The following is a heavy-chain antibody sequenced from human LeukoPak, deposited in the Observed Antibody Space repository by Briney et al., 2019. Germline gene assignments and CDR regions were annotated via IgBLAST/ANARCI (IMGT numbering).Heavy chain of an antibody. D-gene: IGHD3-10*01. CDR3: AKDLSPYYYGSGSYPNWFDP. Sequence: GGSLRLSCAASGFTVSSNYMCWVRQAPGKGLEWVSAISGSGGSTYYADSVKGRFTISRDNSKNTLYLQMNSLRAEDTAVYYCAKDLSPYYYGSGSYPNWFDPWGQGTLVTVSS. J-gene: IGHJ5*02. CDR1: GFTVSSNY. V-gene: IGHV3-23*01. CDR2: ISGSGGST.